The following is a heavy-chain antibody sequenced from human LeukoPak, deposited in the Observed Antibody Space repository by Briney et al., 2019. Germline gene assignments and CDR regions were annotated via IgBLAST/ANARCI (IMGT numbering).Heavy chain of an antibody. D-gene: IGHD3-10*02. J-gene: IGHJ6*04. V-gene: IGHV3-21*01. CDR2: ISSGSSYI. CDR3: AELGITMIGGV. CDR1: GFTFSSYW. Sequence: GGSLRLSCAASGFTFSSYWMSWVRQAPGKGLEWVSIISSGSSYIHYADSVKGRFTISRDNAKNSLYLQMNSLRAEDTAVYYCAELGITMIGGVWGKGTTVTISS.